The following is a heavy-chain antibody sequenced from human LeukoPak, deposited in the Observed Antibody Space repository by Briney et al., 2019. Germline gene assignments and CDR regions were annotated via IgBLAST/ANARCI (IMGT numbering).Heavy chain of an antibody. V-gene: IGHV1-69*02. CDR2: IIPFLGRA. CDR3: ATARDTTMGSY. Sequence: SVKVSCKASGGTFSSDIISWVRQAPGQGLEWMGRIIPFLGRANYAQKFQGRVTITADKSTSTAYMELSSLRSEDTAVYYCATARDTTMGSYWGQGTLVTVSS. D-gene: IGHD5-18*01. CDR1: GGTFSSDI. J-gene: IGHJ4*02.